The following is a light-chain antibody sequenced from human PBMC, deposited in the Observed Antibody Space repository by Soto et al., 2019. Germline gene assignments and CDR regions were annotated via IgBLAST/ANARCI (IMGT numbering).Light chain of an antibody. CDR3: SSYTSSSTLVV. CDR1: SSDVGGYNY. CDR2: DVS. J-gene: IGLJ2*01. Sequence: QSVLTQPASVSGSRGQSITISCTGTSSDVGGYNYVSWYQHHPGKVPRLMIYDVSNRPSGVSYRFSGSKSGNTASLTISGLQAEDEADYYCSSYTSSSTLVVFGGGTKLTVL. V-gene: IGLV2-14*03.